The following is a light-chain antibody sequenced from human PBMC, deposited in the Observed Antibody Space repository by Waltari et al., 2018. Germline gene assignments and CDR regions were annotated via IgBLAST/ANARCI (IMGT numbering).Light chain of an antibody. Sequence: QSALTQPASVSGSPGQSITISCTGTRSDVGGYNLLSWYQQHPGKAPKLMIYEGSKRPSGVSNRFSGSKSGNTASLTISGLQAEDEADYYCCSYAGSSTPVVFGGGTKLTVL. J-gene: IGLJ2*01. CDR3: CSYAGSSTPVV. CDR2: EGS. V-gene: IGLV2-23*01. CDR1: RSDVGGYNL.